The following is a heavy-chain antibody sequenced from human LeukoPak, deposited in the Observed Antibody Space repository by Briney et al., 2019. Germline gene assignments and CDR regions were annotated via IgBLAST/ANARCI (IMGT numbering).Heavy chain of an antibody. Sequence: GRSLRLSCAASGFTFSNYAMHWVRQAPGKGLEWVAVISYDGSNKYYADSVKGRFTISRDNSKNTLYLQMNSLRAEDTAVYYCARDHYYDSSGYYYWGQGTLVTVSS. CDR1: GFTFSNYA. CDR2: ISYDGSNK. CDR3: ARDHYYDSSGYYY. J-gene: IGHJ4*02. D-gene: IGHD3-22*01. V-gene: IGHV3-30-3*01.